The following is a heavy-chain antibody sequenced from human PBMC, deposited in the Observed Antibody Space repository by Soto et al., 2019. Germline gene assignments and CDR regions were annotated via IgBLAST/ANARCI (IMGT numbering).Heavy chain of an antibody. CDR2: IYHSGST. V-gene: IGHV4-4*02. Sequence: SETLSLTCAVSGGSISSSNWWSWVRQPPGKGLEWIGEIYHSGSTNYNPSLKSRVTISVDKSKNQFSLKLSSVTAADTAVYYCARWSAVPTNWFDPWGQGTLVTVSS. CDR1: GGSISSSNW. J-gene: IGHJ5*02. D-gene: IGHD4-17*01. CDR3: ARWSAVPTNWFDP.